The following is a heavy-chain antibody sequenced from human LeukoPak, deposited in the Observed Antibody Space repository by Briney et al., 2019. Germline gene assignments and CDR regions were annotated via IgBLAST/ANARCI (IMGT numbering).Heavy chain of an antibody. Sequence: PGGSLRLSCGASGIMFSDYGMHWVRQAPGKGLEWVAVISYDGSNKYYADSVKGRFTISRDNSKNTLYLQMNSLRAEDTAVYYCAKDYSVVISFSIDYWGQGTLVTVSS. CDR3: AKDYSVVISFSIDY. CDR1: GIMFSDYG. V-gene: IGHV3-30*18. D-gene: IGHD3-22*01. J-gene: IGHJ4*02. CDR2: ISYDGSNK.